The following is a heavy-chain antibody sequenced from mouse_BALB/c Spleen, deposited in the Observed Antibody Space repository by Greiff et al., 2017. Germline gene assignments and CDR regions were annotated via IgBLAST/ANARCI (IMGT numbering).Heavy chain of an antibody. J-gene: IGHJ3*01. Sequence: VQLQQSGAELVRSGASVKLSCTASSFNIKDYYMHWVKQRPEQGLEWIGWIDPENGDTEYAPKFQGKATMTADTSSNTAYLQLSSLTSEDTAVYYCNPYYGSSEWFAYWGQGTLVTVSA. CDR2: IDPENGDT. CDR3: NPYYGSSEWFAY. V-gene: IGHV14-4*02. D-gene: IGHD1-1*01. CDR1: SFNIKDYY.